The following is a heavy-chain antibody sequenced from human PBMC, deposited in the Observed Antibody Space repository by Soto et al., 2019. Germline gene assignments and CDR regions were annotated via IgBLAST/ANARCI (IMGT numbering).Heavy chain of an antibody. CDR3: ARQSGYDDSYYYYGMDV. J-gene: IGHJ6*02. CDR1: GYSFSSYW. V-gene: IGHV5-10-1*01. Sequence: LKISCKGSGYSFSSYWISWVRQMPGKGLEWMGRIDPSDSYTNYSPSFQGHVTISADKSLSTAYLQWSSLKASDSAMYYCARQSGYDDSYYYYGMDVWGQGTTVTVSS. CDR2: IDPSDSYT. D-gene: IGHD5-12*01.